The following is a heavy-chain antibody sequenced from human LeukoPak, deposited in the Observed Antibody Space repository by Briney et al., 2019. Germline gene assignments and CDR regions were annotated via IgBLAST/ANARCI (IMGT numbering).Heavy chain of an antibody. D-gene: IGHD3-16*02. J-gene: IGHJ4*02. CDR2: ISSSSSYI. V-gene: IGHV3-21*01. CDR3: ATERDLFGGVIVILGY. CDR1: GFTFSSYS. Sequence: GGSLRLSCAASGFTFSSYSMNWVRQAQGKGLEWVSSISSSSSYIYYADSVKGRITISRYNAKNSLYLQMNSLRAEDPAMYYCATERDLFGGVIVILGYWGQGTLVTVSS.